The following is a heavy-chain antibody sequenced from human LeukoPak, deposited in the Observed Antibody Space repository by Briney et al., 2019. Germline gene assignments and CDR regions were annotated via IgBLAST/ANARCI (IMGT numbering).Heavy chain of an antibody. CDR3: AIMGYYYDSSGFNTSFDY. CDR1: GYTFTSYA. D-gene: IGHD3-22*01. Sequence: ASVKVSCKASGYTFTSYAMHRVRRAPGQRLEWMGWINAGNGNTKYSQKFQGRVTITRDTSASTAYMELSSLRSEDTAVYYCAIMGYYYDSSGFNTSFDYWGQGTLVTVSS. J-gene: IGHJ4*02. CDR2: INAGNGNT. V-gene: IGHV1-3*01.